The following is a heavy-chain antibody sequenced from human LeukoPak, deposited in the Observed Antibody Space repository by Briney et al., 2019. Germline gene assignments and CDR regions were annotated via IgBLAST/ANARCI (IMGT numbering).Heavy chain of an antibody. CDR1: GYTFTSYG. CDR3: ARVRVAAAGSGFWFDP. Sequence: ASVKVSCKASGYTFTSYGISWVRQAPGQGLEWMGWISTYNGNTNYAEKLQGRVTMTTDKSTSTAYMELRSLRSDDTAVYYCARVRVAAAGSGFWFDPWGQGTLVTVSS. V-gene: IGHV1-18*01. CDR2: ISTYNGNT. D-gene: IGHD6-13*01. J-gene: IGHJ5*02.